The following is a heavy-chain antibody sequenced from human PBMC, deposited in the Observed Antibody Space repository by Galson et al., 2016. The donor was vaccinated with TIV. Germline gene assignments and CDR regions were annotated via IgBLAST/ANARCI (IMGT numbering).Heavy chain of an antibody. J-gene: IGHJ4*02. Sequence: SVKVSCKASGYTFSDYYVHWVRQAPGQGLEWMGWINPNTGGTNYAQKFQGWVSMTRDTSINTAYMELSRLKSDDTAVYYCARDDGYISGSDYWGQGTQVTVSS. CDR2: INPNTGGT. D-gene: IGHD6-19*01. CDR3: ARDDGYISGSDY. CDR1: GYTFSDYY. V-gene: IGHV1-2*04.